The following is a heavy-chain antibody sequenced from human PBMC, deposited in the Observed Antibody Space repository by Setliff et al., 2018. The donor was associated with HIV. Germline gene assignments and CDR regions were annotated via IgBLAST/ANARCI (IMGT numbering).Heavy chain of an antibody. D-gene: IGHD3-10*01. J-gene: IGHJ6*02. Sequence: PSETLSLTCAVSGYSISNGYYWGWIRQPPGKGLEWIGNIYHSGNAYFHPSLKSRVTISVDTSKNQFSLNLTSVTAADTAVYYCARFIRGIIIRDYYYGMDVWGQGTTVTVSS. CDR2: IYHSGNA. CDR3: ARFIRGIIIRDYYYGMDV. V-gene: IGHV4-38-2*01. CDR1: GYSISNGYY.